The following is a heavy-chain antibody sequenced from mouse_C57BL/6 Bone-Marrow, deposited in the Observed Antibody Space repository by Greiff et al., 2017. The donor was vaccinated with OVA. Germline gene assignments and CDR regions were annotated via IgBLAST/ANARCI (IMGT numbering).Heavy chain of an antibody. CDR2: IRNKANNHAT. V-gene: IGHV6-6*01. CDR3: TRGVYDGYDWFAY. CDR1: GFTFSDAW. D-gene: IGHD2-3*01. Sequence: EVKVVESGGGLVQPGGSMKLSCAASGFTFSDAWMDWVRQSPEKGLEWVAEIRNKANNHATYYAESVKGRFTISRDDSKSSVSRQMNSLRAEDTGIYYCTRGVYDGYDWFAYWGQGTLVTVSA. J-gene: IGHJ3*01.